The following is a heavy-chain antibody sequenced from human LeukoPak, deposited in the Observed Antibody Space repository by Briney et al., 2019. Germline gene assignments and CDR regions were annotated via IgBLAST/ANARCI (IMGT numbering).Heavy chain of an antibody. CDR2: ISAYNGNT. CDR1: GYTFTSYG. CDR3: ARAPIDYDILTGSFFDC. Sequence: ASVKVSCKASGYTFTSYGISWVRQAPGQGLEWMGWISAYNGNTNYAQKLQGRVTMTTDTSTSTAYMELRSLRSDDTAVYYCARAPIDYDILTGSFFDCWGQGTLVTVSS. J-gene: IGHJ4*02. V-gene: IGHV1-18*01. D-gene: IGHD3-9*01.